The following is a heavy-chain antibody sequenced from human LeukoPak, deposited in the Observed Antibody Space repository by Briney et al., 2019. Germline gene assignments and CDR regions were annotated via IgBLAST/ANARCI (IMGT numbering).Heavy chain of an antibody. J-gene: IGHJ4*02. CDR2: IDTSGST. V-gene: IGHV4-4*07. Sequence: SETLSLTCTVSGGSISIYYWSWIRQPAGKGLEWIGRIDTSGSTNCNPSLKSRVTISVDTSKNQFSLKLSSVTAADMAVYYCARGHSSVVTAIPYYFDFWGQGTLVTVSS. CDR1: GGSISIYY. D-gene: IGHD2-21*02. CDR3: ARGHSSVVTAIPYYFDF.